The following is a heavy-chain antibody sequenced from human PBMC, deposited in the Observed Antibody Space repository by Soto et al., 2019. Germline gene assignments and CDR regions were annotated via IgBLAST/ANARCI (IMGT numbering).Heavy chain of an antibody. D-gene: IGHD3-10*01. CDR1: GFTFSHYW. Sequence: EVQLVESGGGLVQPGGSLRLSCAASGFTFSHYWMSWVRQAPGKGLEWVANINQDGGEVYYVDSLKGRFIISRDNARNSLFLQLNSLRDEDTAIYYCARTLNYYINWGQGTLATVSP. J-gene: IGHJ4*02. CDR3: ARTLNYYIN. V-gene: IGHV3-7*01. CDR2: INQDGGEV.